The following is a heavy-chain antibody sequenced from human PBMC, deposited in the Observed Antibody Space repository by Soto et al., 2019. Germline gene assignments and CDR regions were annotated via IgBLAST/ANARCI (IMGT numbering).Heavy chain of an antibody. CDR2: IYYDGRNK. CDR1: GFTFNTYG. D-gene: IGHD1-26*01. V-gene: IGHV3-33*01. Sequence: QVQLVESGGGVVQPGRSLRLSCAASGFTFNTYGMHWVRQAPGKGLEWVAVIYYDGRNKYYADSVKGRFTISRDNSKNTLNLQMNGLRVEDTAVYYCARDLGELWPSVGGYWGQGTVVTVSS. J-gene: IGHJ4*02. CDR3: ARDLGELWPSVGGY.